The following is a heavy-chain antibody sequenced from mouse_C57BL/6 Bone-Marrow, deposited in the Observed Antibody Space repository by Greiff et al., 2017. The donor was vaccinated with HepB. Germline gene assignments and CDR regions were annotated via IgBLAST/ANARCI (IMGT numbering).Heavy chain of an antibody. CDR1: GFNIKDDY. CDR2: IDPENGDT. Sequence: VQLKESGAELVRPGASVKLSCTASGFNIKDDYMHWVKQRPEQGLEWIGWIDPENGDTEYASKFQGKATITADTSSNTAYLQLSSLTSEDTAVYYCTYYYGSSYEDYAMDYWGQGTTLTVSS. D-gene: IGHD1-1*01. J-gene: IGHJ2*01. V-gene: IGHV14-4*01. CDR3: TYYYGSSYEDYAMDY.